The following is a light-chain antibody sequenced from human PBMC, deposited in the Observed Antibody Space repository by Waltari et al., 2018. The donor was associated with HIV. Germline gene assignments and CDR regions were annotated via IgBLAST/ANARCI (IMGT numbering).Light chain of an antibody. V-gene: IGLV1-40*01. Sequence: QSVLTQPPSVSGAPGQRVTISCPGSSSNIGAGYDVHWYQQLPGTAPTLLIDGTNKRPSGVPDRFSGSKSGTSASLAITWLQAEDGAEYYCQSYDSSLSGWVVFGGGTKVTVL. CDR1: SSNIGAGYD. CDR3: QSYDSSLSGWVV. CDR2: GTN. J-gene: IGLJ2*01.